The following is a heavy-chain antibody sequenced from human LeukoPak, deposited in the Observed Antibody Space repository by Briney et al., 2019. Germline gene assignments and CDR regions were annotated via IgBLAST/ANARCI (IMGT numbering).Heavy chain of an antibody. CDR3: ARGVRGALGQNAFDI. J-gene: IGHJ3*02. CDR1: GFTVSSNY. CDR2: IYSGGNT. V-gene: IGHV3-53*01. D-gene: IGHD1-26*01. Sequence: GGSLRLSCAASGFTVSSNYMTWVRQAPGKGLEWVSLIYSGGNTYYADSVKGRFTISRDLPENTLYLQMNSLRAEDTVLYYCARGVRGALGQNAFDIWGQGTMVTVSS.